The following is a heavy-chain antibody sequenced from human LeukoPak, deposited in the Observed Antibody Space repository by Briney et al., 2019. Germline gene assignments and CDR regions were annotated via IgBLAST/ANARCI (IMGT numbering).Heavy chain of an antibody. CDR1: GSTFSHYH. CDR3: TRVRALAAAGTGARYFQD. V-gene: IGHV1-2*02. J-gene: IGHJ1*01. CDR2: SNTSSGVT. Sequence: ASVKVSCTAAGSTFSHYHINWRRQAPGQQRGWMGGSNTSSGVTNYAEKFHGRVTMTRDPSTNTADMELSRLRSDDTAVYFGTRVRALAAAGTGARYFQDWGQGTLVTVSS. D-gene: IGHD6-13*01.